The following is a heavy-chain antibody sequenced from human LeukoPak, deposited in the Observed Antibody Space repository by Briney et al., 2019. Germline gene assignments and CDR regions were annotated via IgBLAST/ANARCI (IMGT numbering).Heavy chain of an antibody. CDR1: GHTFTSYG. Sequence: ASVKVSCKASGHTFTSYGISWVRQAPGQGLEWMGWISAYNGNTNYAQKLQGRVTMTTDTSTSTAYMELRSLRSDDTAVYYCARDLAWIPLWGYFDYWGQGTLVTVSS. CDR3: ARDLAWIPLWGYFDY. D-gene: IGHD5-18*01. V-gene: IGHV1-18*01. CDR2: ISAYNGNT. J-gene: IGHJ4*02.